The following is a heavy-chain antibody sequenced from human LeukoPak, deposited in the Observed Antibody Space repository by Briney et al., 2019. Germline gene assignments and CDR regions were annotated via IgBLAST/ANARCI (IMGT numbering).Heavy chain of an antibody. Sequence: SETLSLTCSVSGFSISGGYYWGWIRQPPGKGLEWLGSIYHSGNTDYNPYLKSRVTISVDASKNQFSLKLSSVTAADTAVYYCAKRYCSSTTCYDDRGAFDYWGQGTLVTVSS. V-gene: IGHV4-38-2*02. J-gene: IGHJ4*02. CDR1: GFSISGGYY. CDR3: AKRYCSSTTCYDDRGAFDY. CDR2: IYHSGNT. D-gene: IGHD2-2*01.